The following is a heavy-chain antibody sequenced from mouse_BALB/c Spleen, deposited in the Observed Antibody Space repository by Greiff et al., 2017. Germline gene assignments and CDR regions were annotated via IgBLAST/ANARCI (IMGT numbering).Heavy chain of an antibody. J-gene: IGHJ3*01. CDR3: ARSIYYGYDEFAY. CDR1: GYTFSSYW. Sequence: QVQLQQSGAELMKPGASVKISCKATGYTFSSYWIEWVKQRPGHGLEWIGEILPGSGSTNYNEKFKGKATFTADTSSNTAYMQLSSLTSEDSAVYYCARSIYYGYDEFAYWGQGTLVTVSA. CDR2: ILPGSGST. D-gene: IGHD2-2*01. V-gene: IGHV1-9*01.